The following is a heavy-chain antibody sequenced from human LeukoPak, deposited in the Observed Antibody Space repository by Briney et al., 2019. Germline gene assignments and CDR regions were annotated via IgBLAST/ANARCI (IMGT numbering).Heavy chain of an antibody. Sequence: PGGSLRLSCAASGFTVSSNYMSLVRQAPGKGLEWVSLIYSGGSTYYADSVKGRFTISRDNSKNTLYLQMNSLRAGDTAVYYCARADSSGLEYYYYGMDVWGQGTTVTVSS. V-gene: IGHV3-66*01. CDR2: IYSGGST. J-gene: IGHJ6*02. CDR3: ARADSSGLEYYYYGMDV. D-gene: IGHD3-22*01. CDR1: GFTVSSNY.